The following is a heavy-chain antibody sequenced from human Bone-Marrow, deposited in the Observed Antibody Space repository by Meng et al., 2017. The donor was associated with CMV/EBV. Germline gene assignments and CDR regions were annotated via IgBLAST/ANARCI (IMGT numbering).Heavy chain of an antibody. D-gene: IGHD4-17*01. CDR3: ARGTTAY. J-gene: IGHJ4*02. CDR2: ISSSSSYI. CDR1: GFTFSSYS. Sequence: GESLKISCAASGFTFSSYSMNWVRQAPGKGLEWVSSISSSSSYIYYADSVKGRFTISRDNAKNSLYLQMNSLRAEDTAVYYCARGTTAYWGQGTLVTVSS. V-gene: IGHV3-21*01.